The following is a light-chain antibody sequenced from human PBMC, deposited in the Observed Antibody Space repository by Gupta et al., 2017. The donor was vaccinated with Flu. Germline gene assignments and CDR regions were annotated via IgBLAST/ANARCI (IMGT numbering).Light chain of an antibody. CDR2: WAS. Sequence: DIVMTQSPDSLAVSLGERATINCKSSQSLLYSPNNNHYLAWYQQKPGQPPKLLIYWASTRESGVPDRFSGSASGTDFTLTITSLQAEDVAVYFCQQYIVTPQTFGQGTKLEIK. J-gene: IGKJ2*01. V-gene: IGKV4-1*01. CDR3: QQYIVTPQT. CDR1: QSLLYSPNNNHY.